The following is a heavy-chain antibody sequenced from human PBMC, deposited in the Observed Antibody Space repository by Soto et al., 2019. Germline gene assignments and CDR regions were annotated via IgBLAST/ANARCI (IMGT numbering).Heavy chain of an antibody. D-gene: IGHD1-1*01. V-gene: IGHV4-30-4*01. CDR1: GGSVSTIDYY. J-gene: IGHJ5*02. CDR3: ARQDGTNWFDP. Sequence: SETLSLTCTVSGGSVSTIDYYWSWIRQPPGKGLEWIGYISYRGSTYYNPSLKSRVTISLDTSKNQFSLNLSSVTAADTAVYYCARQDGTNWFDPWGQGTLVTVSS. CDR2: ISYRGST.